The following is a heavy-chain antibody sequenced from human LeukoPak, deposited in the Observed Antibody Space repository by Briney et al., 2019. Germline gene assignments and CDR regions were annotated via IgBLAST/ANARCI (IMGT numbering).Heavy chain of an antibody. V-gene: IGHV3-21*01. J-gene: IGHJ6*03. CDR3: ARPRITIFGVVNNYYYYMDV. D-gene: IGHD3-3*01. Sequence: PGGSLRLSCAASGFTFSSYSMNWVRQAPGKGLEWVSSISSSSSYIYYADSVKGRFTISRDNAKNSLYLQMNSLRAEDTAVYYCARPRITIFGVVNNYYYYMDVWGKGTTVTVSS. CDR1: GFTFSSYS. CDR2: ISSSSSYI.